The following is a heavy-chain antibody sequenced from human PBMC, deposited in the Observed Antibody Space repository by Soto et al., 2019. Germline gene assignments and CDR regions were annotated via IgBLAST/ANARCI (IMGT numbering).Heavy chain of an antibody. V-gene: IGHV3-15*01. D-gene: IGHD2-21*02. CDR1: GFTFSNAW. Sequence: GGSLRLSCAASGFTFSNAWMSWVRQAPGKGLEWVGRIKSKTDGGTTDYAAPVKGRFTISRDDSKNTLYLQMNSLKTEDTAVYYCTTGSHIVVVTAIDYWGQGTLVTVSS. CDR3: TTGSHIVVVTAIDY. J-gene: IGHJ4*02. CDR2: IKSKTDGGTT.